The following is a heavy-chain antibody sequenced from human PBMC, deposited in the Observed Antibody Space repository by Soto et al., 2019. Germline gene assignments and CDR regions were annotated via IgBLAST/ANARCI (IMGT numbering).Heavy chain of an antibody. CDR1: GFTFSSYA. Sequence: EVQMLESGGGLVQPGGYLRLSCAASGFTFSSYAMSWVRQATGKGLEWVSAIRGSGGSTYYADSVKGRFTISRDNSKNSLYLQMNSMRAEDTAVYYCAKERYEGSGFDYWGQGTLVTVS. D-gene: IGHD1-1*01. V-gene: IGHV3-23*01. CDR2: IRGSGGST. J-gene: IGHJ4*02. CDR3: AKERYEGSGFDY.